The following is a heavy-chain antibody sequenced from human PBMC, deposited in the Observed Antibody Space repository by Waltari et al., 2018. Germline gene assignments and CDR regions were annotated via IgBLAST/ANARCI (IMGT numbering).Heavy chain of an antibody. V-gene: IGHV4-38-2*02. CDR2: IYHSGST. J-gene: IGHJ4*02. Sequence: QVQLQESGPGLVKPSETLSLTCTVSGYSISSGYYWGWIRQPPGKGLEWIGSIYHSGSTYHNPSLKSRVTISVDTSKNQFSLKLSSVTAADTAVYYCAREGEMATTNARDYWGQGTLVTVSS. D-gene: IGHD1-1*01. CDR3: AREGEMATTNARDY. CDR1: GYSISSGYY.